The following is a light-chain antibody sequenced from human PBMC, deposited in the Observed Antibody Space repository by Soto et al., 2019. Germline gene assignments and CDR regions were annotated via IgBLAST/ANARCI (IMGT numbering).Light chain of an antibody. CDR1: SSNIGAGYD. Sequence: QSVLTQPPSVSGAPGQRVTISCTGSSSNIGAGYDVHWYQQLPGTAPKLLIYGNSNRPSGVPDRFRGSKSGTSASLAITGLQAEVEADYYCQSYDSSLSGFYVFGTGTKVTVL. CDR2: GNS. J-gene: IGLJ1*01. V-gene: IGLV1-40*01. CDR3: QSYDSSLSGFYV.